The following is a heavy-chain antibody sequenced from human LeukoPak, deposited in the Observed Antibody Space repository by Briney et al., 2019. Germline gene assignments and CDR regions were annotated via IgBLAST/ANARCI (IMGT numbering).Heavy chain of an antibody. V-gene: IGHV3-7*01. CDR2: IKQDGSEI. Sequence: GGSLRLSCAASGFTLSSYWMIWVRQAPGKGLEWVANIKQDGSEISYVDSVKGRFTISRDNAKNSLYLQMNSLRAEDTAVYYCARGSSPYDFWSGYPFSGESDAFDIWGQGTMVTVSS. D-gene: IGHD3-3*01. CDR1: GFTLSSYW. CDR3: ARGSSPYDFWSGYPFSGESDAFDI. J-gene: IGHJ3*02.